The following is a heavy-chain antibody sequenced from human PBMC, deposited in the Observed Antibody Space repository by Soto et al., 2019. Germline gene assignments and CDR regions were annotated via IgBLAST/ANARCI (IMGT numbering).Heavy chain of an antibody. CDR3: ARRGGGDSLFDS. Sequence: QLHLQESGPGLVKPSETLSLTCTVSGDSFSTSNYYWGWIRQPPGKGLEWIGNIFYGGGTGVTYYTPSLKSRVIISVDTSKTQFSLTLRSITAADTAFYFCARRGGGDSLFDSWGQGKLVTVSS. CDR2: IFYGGGTGVT. V-gene: IGHV4-39*01. CDR1: GDSFSTSNYY. D-gene: IGHD4-17*01. J-gene: IGHJ4*02.